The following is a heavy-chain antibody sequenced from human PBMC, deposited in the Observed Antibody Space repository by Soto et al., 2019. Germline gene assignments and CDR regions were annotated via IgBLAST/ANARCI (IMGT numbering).Heavy chain of an antibody. CDR1: GYIFNTYD. CDR2: VSTTSGNT. D-gene: IGHD1-26*01. V-gene: IGHV1-18*01. Sequence: QVQLVQSGGEVKKPGASVKVSCKASGYIFNTYDISWVRQAPGQGLEWMGWVSTTSGNTGYAQNLQGRVTMTTDTTTSTAYMELGSLRSDDTAVYYCARDLAYIREYWGQGTLVTVSS. J-gene: IGHJ4*02. CDR3: ARDLAYIREY.